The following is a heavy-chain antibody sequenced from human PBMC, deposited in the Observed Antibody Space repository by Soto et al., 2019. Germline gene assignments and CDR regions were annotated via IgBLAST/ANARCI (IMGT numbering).Heavy chain of an antibody. CDR1: GLTFRDSG. D-gene: IGHD5-12*01. CDR3: ANGKDGVRDYYGMDV. CDR2: ISFDGSER. V-gene: IGHV3-30*18. J-gene: IGHJ6*02. Sequence: QVQLVESGGGVVQPGTSLRLSCVVSGLTFRDSGMHWVRQAPGKGLEWVAVISFDGSERHYRDSVKGRFSISRDNSRNTRYLQMNSLRGDDSAVYYCANGKDGVRDYYGMDVWGQGSTVTVSS.